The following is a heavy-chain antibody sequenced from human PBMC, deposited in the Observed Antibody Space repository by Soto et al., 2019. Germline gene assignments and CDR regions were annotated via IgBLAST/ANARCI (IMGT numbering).Heavy chain of an antibody. J-gene: IGHJ5*02. CDR1: GGSISSGGYS. Sequence: QLQLQESGSGLVRPSQTLSLTCAVSGGSISSGGYSWNWIRQPPGKGLEWIGYIYHSGSTLYNPSLKSRVPKSVAKSKTQFSLKLSSVTAADTAVYSFARDQLAGNWFDPGAQGPLVTVSS. V-gene: IGHV4-30-2*01. D-gene: IGHD1-1*01. CDR2: IYHSGST. CDR3: ARDQLAGNWFDP.